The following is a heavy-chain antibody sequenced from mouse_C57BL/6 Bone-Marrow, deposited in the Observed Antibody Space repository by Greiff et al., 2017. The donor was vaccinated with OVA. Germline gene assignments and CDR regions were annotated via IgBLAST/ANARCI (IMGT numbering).Heavy chain of an antibody. D-gene: IGHD2-5*01. Sequence: QVQLQQPGAELVMPGASVKLSCKASGYTFTSYWMHWVKQRTGQGLEWIGEIDPSDSYTNYNQKFKGKSTLTVDKSSSTAYMQLSSLTSEDSAVYYCARSATYYSIWYFDVWGTGTTVTVSS. V-gene: IGHV1-69*01. CDR2: IDPSDSYT. CDR1: GYTFTSYW. J-gene: IGHJ1*03. CDR3: ARSATYYSIWYFDV.